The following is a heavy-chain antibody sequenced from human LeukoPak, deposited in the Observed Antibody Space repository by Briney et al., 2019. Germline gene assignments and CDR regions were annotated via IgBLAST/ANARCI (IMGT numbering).Heavy chain of an antibody. D-gene: IGHD5-24*01. CDR2: ISFSGDNS. CDR3: AKDIQLST. V-gene: IGHV3-23*01. CDR1: GFNFRDAA. Sequence: GGSLRLSCAASGFNFRDAAMTWVRQAPGQGLEWVSLISFSGDNSYYADSVKGRFTISRDNSKNTLSLQMNSLRVEDTAIYYCAKDIQLSTWGVGTMVTVSS. J-gene: IGHJ3*01.